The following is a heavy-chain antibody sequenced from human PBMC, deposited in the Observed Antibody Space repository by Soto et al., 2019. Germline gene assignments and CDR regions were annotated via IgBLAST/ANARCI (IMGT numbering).Heavy chain of an antibody. CDR3: AKGKSTGDIDWFDP. Sequence: PGGSLRLSCTASGFTLQNYAMAWVRQAPGKGLEWVSTLIGGHYGTAYSYSVKGRFTVSRDNSKNCLYLQMNSLGVEDTAMYFCAKGKSTGDIDWFDPWAREAWSPSPQ. V-gene: IGHV3-23*01. J-gene: IGHJ5*02. CDR2: LIGGHYGT. CDR1: GFTLQNYA. D-gene: IGHD3-10*01.